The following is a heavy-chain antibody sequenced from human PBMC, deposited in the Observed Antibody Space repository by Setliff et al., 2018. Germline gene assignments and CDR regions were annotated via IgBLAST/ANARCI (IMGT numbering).Heavy chain of an antibody. Sequence: GESLKISCAASGFSINVYSMTWVRQAPGKGLECVSGMYGVGATFYADSVKGRFTVSRDNSRHTLYLQMNSLRAEDTAVYYCAKDGSGSYDYLDYWGQGTLVTVSS. CDR2: MYGVGAT. D-gene: IGHD6-13*01. CDR3: AKDGSGSYDYLDY. CDR1: GFSINVYS. J-gene: IGHJ4*02. V-gene: IGHV3-23*01.